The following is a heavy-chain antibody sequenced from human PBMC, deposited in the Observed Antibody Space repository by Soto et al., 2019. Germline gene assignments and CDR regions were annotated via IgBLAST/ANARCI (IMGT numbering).Heavy chain of an antibody. D-gene: IGHD2-21*01. CDR2: ISNQGDTT. CDR3: AAAKLLPFEY. Sequence: GGCMRFSCSTSAFTYSVYQLHWLRQAPGKGLEYVSGISNQGDTTYYADSVKGRFTISRDNSKNTLYFQMSSLRPEDTAVYYCAAAKLLPFEYWGQGTQVTVFS. J-gene: IGHJ4*02. V-gene: IGHV3-64D*06. CDR1: AFTYSVYQ.